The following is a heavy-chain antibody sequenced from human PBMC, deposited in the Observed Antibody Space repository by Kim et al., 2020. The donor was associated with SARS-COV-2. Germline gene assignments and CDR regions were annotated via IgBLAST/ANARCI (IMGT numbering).Heavy chain of an antibody. D-gene: IGHD2-2*01. CDR3: ARSSQDIVVVPAAN. CDR1: GFTFSSYG. J-gene: IGHJ4*02. CDR2: ISYDGSNK. V-gene: IGHV3-33*05. Sequence: GGSLRLSCAASGFTFSSYGMHWVRQAPGKGLEWVAVISYDGSNKYYTDSVKGRFTISRDNSKNTLYLQMNSLRAEDTAVYYCARSSQDIVVVPAANWGQGTLVTVSS.